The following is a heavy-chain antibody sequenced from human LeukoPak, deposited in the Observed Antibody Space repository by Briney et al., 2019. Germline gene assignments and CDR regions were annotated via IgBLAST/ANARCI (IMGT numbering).Heavy chain of an antibody. J-gene: IGHJ4*02. CDR2: ISYDGSNK. D-gene: IGHD3-10*01. Sequence: GGSLRLSCAASGFTFSSYGMHWVRQAPGKGLEWVAVISYDGSNKYYADSVKGRFTISRDNPKNTLYLQMNSLRAEDTAVYYCAHLPYGSGSYYNVGWDYWGQGTLVTVSS. V-gene: IGHV3-30*03. CDR3: AHLPYGSGSYYNVGWDY. CDR1: GFTFSSYG.